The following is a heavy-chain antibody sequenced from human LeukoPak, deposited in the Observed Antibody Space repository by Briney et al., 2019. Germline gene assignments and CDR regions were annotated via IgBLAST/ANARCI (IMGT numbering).Heavy chain of an antibody. CDR3: ARDLSFVRGVPLAFDI. J-gene: IGHJ3*02. Sequence: KPSETLSLTCTVSGGSISSYYWSWTRQPPGKGLEWIGYIYYSGSTNYNPSLKSRVTISVDTSKNQFSLKLSSVTAADTAVYYCARDLSFVRGVPLAFDIWGQGTMVTVSS. CDR1: GGSISSYY. D-gene: IGHD3-10*02. CDR2: IYYSGST. V-gene: IGHV4-59*01.